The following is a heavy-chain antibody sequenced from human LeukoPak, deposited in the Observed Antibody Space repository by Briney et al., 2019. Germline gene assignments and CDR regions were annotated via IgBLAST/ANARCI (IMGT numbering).Heavy chain of an antibody. CDR2: IYYSGST. CDR3: ARGVWFGEAYYYMDV. CDR1: NGSISSGGYY. V-gene: IGHV4-61*08. Sequence: PSQTLSLTCTVSNGSISSGGYYWSWIRQPPGKGLEWIGYIYYSGSTNYNPSLKSRVTISVDTSKNQFSLKLSSVTAADTAVYYCARGVWFGEAYYYMDVWGKGTTVTVSS. D-gene: IGHD3-10*01. J-gene: IGHJ6*03.